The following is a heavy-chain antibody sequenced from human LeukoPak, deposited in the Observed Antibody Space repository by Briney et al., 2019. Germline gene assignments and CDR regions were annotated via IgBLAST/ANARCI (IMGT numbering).Heavy chain of an antibody. CDR2: ISYDGSNK. D-gene: IGHD3-10*01. Sequence: GGSLRLSCEASGFTFSSYGMHWVRQAPGKGLEWVAVISYDGSNKYYADSVKGRFTISRDNSKNTLYLQMNSLRAEDTAVYYCAKGLRTRVPGSDSMPDVWGKGTTVTVSS. CDR3: AKGLRTRVPGSDSMPDV. J-gene: IGHJ6*04. V-gene: IGHV3-30*18. CDR1: GFTFSSYG.